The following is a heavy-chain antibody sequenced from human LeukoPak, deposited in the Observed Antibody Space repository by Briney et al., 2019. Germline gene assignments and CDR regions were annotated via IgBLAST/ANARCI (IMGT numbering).Heavy chain of an antibody. CDR2: IHYSGST. CDR3: ARTTEGYAGGPGYSYYYYMDV. CDR1: GGSISSYY. D-gene: IGHD5-12*01. V-gene: IGHV4-59*01. Sequence: SETLSLTCTVSGGSISSYYWSWIRQPPGKGLEWTGYIHYSGSTHYNPSLKSRVTISVDTSKNQVSLKLRSVTAADTAVYYCARTTEGYAGGPGYSYYYYMDVWGKGTTVTISS. J-gene: IGHJ6*03.